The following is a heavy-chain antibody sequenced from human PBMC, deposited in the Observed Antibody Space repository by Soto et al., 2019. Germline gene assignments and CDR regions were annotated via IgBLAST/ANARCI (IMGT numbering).Heavy chain of an antibody. D-gene: IGHD5-18*01. CDR2: VYHSGST. J-gene: IGHJ4*02. CDR1: GGSISSGGYS. Sequence: PSETLSLTXAVSGGSISSGGYSWSWIRQPPGKGLEWIGYVYHSGSTYYNPSLKSRVTISVDRSKNQFSLKLSSVTAADTAVYFCARVPDTALAPDYWGQGTLVTVSS. V-gene: IGHV4-30-2*01. CDR3: ARVPDTALAPDY.